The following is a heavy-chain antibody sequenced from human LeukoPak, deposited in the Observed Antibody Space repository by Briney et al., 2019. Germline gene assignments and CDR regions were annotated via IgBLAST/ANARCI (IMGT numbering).Heavy chain of an antibody. CDR1: GYTFTNYV. CDR3: ARGVSRGVDY. Sequence: GASVTVSCTASGYTFTNYVFNWVRQATGQGLEWLGWVSHDSGNSDYAQKFQGRITLSRDTSISTVFLELRNLRADDTAVYYCARGVSRGVDYWGQGTLVTVSS. V-gene: IGHV1-8*02. D-gene: IGHD3-16*01. J-gene: IGHJ4*02. CDR2: VSHDSGNS.